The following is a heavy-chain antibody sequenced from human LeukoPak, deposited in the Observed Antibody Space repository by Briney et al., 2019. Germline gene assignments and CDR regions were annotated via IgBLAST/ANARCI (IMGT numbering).Heavy chain of an antibody. Sequence: PSETLSLTCAVHGGSFSGYYWSWIRQPPGKGLEWIGEINHSGSTNYNPSLKSRVTISVDTSKNQFSLKLSSVTAADTAVYYCARRGIAVAGIIWGQGTMVTVSS. D-gene: IGHD6-19*01. CDR1: GGSFSGYY. CDR3: ARRGIAVAGII. CDR2: INHSGST. V-gene: IGHV4-34*01. J-gene: IGHJ3*02.